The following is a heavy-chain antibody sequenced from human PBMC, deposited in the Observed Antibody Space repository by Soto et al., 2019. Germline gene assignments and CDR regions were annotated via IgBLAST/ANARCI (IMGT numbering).Heavy chain of an antibody. CDR3: AKDIKGGSGGTWGMDV. D-gene: IGHD5-12*01. Sequence: GGALRLSWAASGFTFGSYGMHWVRQAPGKGLEWVAVISYDGSNKYYADSVKGRFTISRDNSKNTLYLQMNSLRAEDTAVYYCAKDIKGGSGGTWGMDVWGQGTTVTVSS. CDR1: GFTFGSYG. J-gene: IGHJ6*02. V-gene: IGHV3-30*18. CDR2: ISYDGSNK.